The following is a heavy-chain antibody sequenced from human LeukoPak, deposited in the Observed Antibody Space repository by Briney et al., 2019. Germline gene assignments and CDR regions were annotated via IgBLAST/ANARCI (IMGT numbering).Heavy chain of an antibody. CDR2: ISSSSSYI. CDR1: GFTFSSYS. D-gene: IGHD5-18*01. Sequence: GGSLRLSCAASGFTFSSYSMNWVRQAPGKGLEWVSSISSSSSYIYYAASVKGRFTISRDNAKNSLYLPMNSLRAEDTAVYYFSRDPGYSYGFEVGAYYYYGMDVWGQGTTVTVSS. V-gene: IGHV3-21*01. J-gene: IGHJ6*02. CDR3: SRDPGYSYGFEVGAYYYYGMDV.